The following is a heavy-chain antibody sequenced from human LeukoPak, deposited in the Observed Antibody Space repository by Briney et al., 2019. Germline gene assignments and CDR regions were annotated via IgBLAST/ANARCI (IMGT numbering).Heavy chain of an antibody. D-gene: IGHD6-13*01. CDR3: ARDVSSSWYEPSYYYYYYMDV. Sequence: GASVKVSCKASGYTFTSYAISWVRQAPGQGLEWMGRIIPIFGTANYAQKFQGRVTITTDESTSTAYMELSSLRSEDTAVYYCARDVSSSWYEPSYYYYYYMDVWGKGTTVTVSS. V-gene: IGHV1-69*05. CDR2: IIPIFGTA. CDR1: GYTFTSYA. J-gene: IGHJ6*03.